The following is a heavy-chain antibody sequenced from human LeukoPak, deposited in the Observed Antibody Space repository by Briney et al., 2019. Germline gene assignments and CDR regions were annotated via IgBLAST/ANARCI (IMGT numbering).Heavy chain of an antibody. D-gene: IGHD6-13*01. Sequence: GGSLRLSCAASGFTFSTYWMSWVRQAPGKGLEWVATIRQDGSEKHYVDSVEGRFTISRDNAQDSLYLQMYSLGVEDTAVYYCVRGCGKSSCPYYLDSWGHGTLVTVSS. V-gene: IGHV3-7*01. J-gene: IGHJ5*01. CDR3: VRGCGKSSCPYYLDS. CDR2: IRQDGSEK. CDR1: GFTFSTYW.